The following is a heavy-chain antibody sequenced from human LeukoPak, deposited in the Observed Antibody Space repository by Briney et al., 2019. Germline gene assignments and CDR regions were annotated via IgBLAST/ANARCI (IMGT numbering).Heavy chain of an antibody. D-gene: IGHD3-10*01. CDR1: GYTSTSYY. CDR2: INPSGGST. CDR3: ARTMVRGLSRYYMDV. J-gene: IGHJ6*03. Sequence: ASVKVSCKASGYTSTSYYMHWVRQAPGQGLEWMGIINPSGGSTSYAQKFQGRVTMTRDMSTSTVYMELSSLRSEDTAVYYCARTMVRGLSRYYMDVWGKGTTVTVSS. V-gene: IGHV1-46*01.